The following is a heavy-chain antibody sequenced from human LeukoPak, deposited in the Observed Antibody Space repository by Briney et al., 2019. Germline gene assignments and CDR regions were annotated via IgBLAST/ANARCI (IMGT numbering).Heavy chain of an antibody. V-gene: IGHV1-3*03. CDR1: GYTFTSYA. D-gene: IGHD1-26*01. CDR3: AREGEEGAVDY. J-gene: IGHJ4*02. CDR2: INAGNGNT. Sequence: GASVKVSCKASGYTFTSYAMHWVRQAPGQRLEWMGWINAGNGNTKYSQEFQDRVTITRDTSASTAYMELSSLRSEDMAVYYCAREGEEGAVDYWGQGTLVTVSS.